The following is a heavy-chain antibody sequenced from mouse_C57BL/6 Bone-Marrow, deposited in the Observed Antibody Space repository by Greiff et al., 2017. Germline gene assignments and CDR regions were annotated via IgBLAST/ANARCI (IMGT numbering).Heavy chain of an antibody. V-gene: IGHV1-76*01. CDR3: AREEAQATAWFAY. Sequence: QVHVKQSGAELVRPGASVKLSCKASGYTFTDYYINWVKQRPGQGLEWIARIYPGSGNTYYNEKFKGKATLTAEKSSSTAYMQLSSLTSEDSAVYFCAREEAQATAWFAYWGQGTLVTVSA. J-gene: IGHJ3*01. D-gene: IGHD3-2*02. CDR1: GYTFTDYY. CDR2: IYPGSGNT.